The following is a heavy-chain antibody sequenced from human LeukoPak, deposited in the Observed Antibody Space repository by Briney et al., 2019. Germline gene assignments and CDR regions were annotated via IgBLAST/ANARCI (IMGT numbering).Heavy chain of an antibody. CDR3: ARVRDCSSTSCYTYYYYGMDV. CDR2: IIPILGIA. Sequence: SVKVSCKASGGTFSSYTISWVRQAPGQGLEWMGRIIPILGIANYAQKFQGRVTITADKSTSTAYMELSSLRSEDTAVYYCARVRDCSSTSCYTYYYYGMDVWGKGTTVTVSS. V-gene: IGHV1-69*02. J-gene: IGHJ6*04. D-gene: IGHD2-2*01. CDR1: GGTFSSYT.